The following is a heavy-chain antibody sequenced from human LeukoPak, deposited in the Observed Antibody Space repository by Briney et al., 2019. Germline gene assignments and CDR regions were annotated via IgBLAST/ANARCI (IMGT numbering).Heavy chain of an antibody. CDR3: AREVIPAAYAPLGY. D-gene: IGHD2-2*01. CDR2: INTDGSST. CDR1: GFTFSSYW. J-gene: IGHJ4*02. V-gene: IGHV3-74*01. Sequence: PGGSLRLSCAASGFTFSSYWMHWVRQAPGKGLVWVSRINTDGSSTSYADSVKGRFTISRDNAKNTLYLQMNSLRAEDTAVYYCAREVIPAAYAPLGYWGQGTLVTVSS.